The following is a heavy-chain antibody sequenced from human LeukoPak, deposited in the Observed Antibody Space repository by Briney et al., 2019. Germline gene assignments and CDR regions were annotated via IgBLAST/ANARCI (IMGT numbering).Heavy chain of an antibody. CDR3: ARHPAYYDILTGYCYYFNY. Sequence: PSETLSLTCSVSGGSISSSSYYWGWIRQPPGKGLEWIGSIYYSGRTYYNPSLNSRVTISVDTSKNQFSLKLSSVTAADTAVYYCARHPAYYDILTGYCYYFNYWGQGTLVTVSS. CDR1: GGSISSSSYY. CDR2: IYYSGRT. D-gene: IGHD3-9*01. V-gene: IGHV4-39*01. J-gene: IGHJ4*02.